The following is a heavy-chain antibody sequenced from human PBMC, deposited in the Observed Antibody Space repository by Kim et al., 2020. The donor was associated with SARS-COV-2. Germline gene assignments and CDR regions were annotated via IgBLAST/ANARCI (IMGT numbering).Heavy chain of an antibody. V-gene: IGHV4-34*01. CDR1: GGSFSGYY. CDR2: INHSGST. Sequence: SETLSLTCAVYGGSFSGYYWSWIRQPPGKGLEWIGEINHSGSTNYNPSLKSRVTISVDTSKNQFSLKLSSVTAADTAVYYCARGGNYGDYGRGWFDPWGQGTLVTVSS. D-gene: IGHD4-17*01. CDR3: ARGGNYGDYGRGWFDP. J-gene: IGHJ5*02.